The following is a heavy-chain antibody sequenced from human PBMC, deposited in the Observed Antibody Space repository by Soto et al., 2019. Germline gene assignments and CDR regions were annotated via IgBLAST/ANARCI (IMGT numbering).Heavy chain of an antibody. CDR3: ARKLEGKNYPVRGVTHYYYGMDV. CDR1: GFTFSSYG. Sequence: GGSLRLSCAASGFTFSSYGMHWVRQAPGKGLEWVAVIWYDGSNKYYADSVKGRFTISRDNSKNTLYLQMNSLRSDDTAVYYCARKLEGKNYPVRGVTHYYYGMDVWGQGTTVTVSS. J-gene: IGHJ6*02. D-gene: IGHD3-10*01. V-gene: IGHV3-30*19. CDR2: IWYDGSNK.